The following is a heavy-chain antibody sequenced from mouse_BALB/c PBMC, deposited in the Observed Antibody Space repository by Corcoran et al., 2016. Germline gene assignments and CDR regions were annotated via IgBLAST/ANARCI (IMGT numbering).Heavy chain of an antibody. J-gene: IGHJ4*01. V-gene: IGHV14-3*02. CDR1: GFNIKDTY. D-gene: IGHD1-2*01. Sequence: EVQLQQSGAELVKPVASVKLSCTASGFNIKDTYMHWVKQRPEQGLEWIGRIDPANGNTKYDPKFQGKATITADTSSNTAYLQLSSLTSEDTAVYYCARGRTATYAMDYWGQGTSVTVSS. CDR3: ARGRTATYAMDY. CDR2: IDPANGNT.